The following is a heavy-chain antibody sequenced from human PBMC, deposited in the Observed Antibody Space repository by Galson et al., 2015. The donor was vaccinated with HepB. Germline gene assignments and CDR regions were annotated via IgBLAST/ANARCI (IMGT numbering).Heavy chain of an antibody. V-gene: IGHV1-3*01. CDR2: INAGNGNT. J-gene: IGHJ3*02. CDR3: ANTYGDLHAFDI. Sequence: SVKVSCKASGYTFTSYAMHWVRQAPGQRLEWMGWINAGNGNTKYSQKFQGRVTITRDTSASTAYMELSSLRSEDTAVYYCANTYGDLHAFDIWGQGTMVTVSS. D-gene: IGHD4-17*01. CDR1: GYTFTSYA.